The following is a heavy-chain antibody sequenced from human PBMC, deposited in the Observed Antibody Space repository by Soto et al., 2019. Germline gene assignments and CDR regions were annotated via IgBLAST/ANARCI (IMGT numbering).Heavy chain of an antibody. D-gene: IGHD3-10*01. J-gene: IGHJ4*02. CDR2: ISAYNGNT. V-gene: IGHV1-18*01. CDR3: ARDGFEEAMVQIRGDY. CDR1: GYTFTSYG. Sequence: ASVTVSCKASGYTFTSYGISWVRQAPGQGLEWMGWISAYNGNTNYAQKLQGRVTMTTDTSTSTAYMELRSLRSDDTAVYYCARDGFEEAMVQIRGDYWGQGTLVIVSS.